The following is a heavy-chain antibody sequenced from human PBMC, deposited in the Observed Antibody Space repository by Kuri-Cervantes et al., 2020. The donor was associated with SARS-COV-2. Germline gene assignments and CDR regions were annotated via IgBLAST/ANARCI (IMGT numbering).Heavy chain of an antibody. CDR1: GGSYSGYY. CDR2: INHRGST. D-gene: IGHD2-8*01. V-gene: IGHV4-34*01. CDR3: ARGRGGYGLMVYAIHYFDY. Sequence: SETLSLTCAVYGGSYSGYYWTWIRQPPGKGLEWIGEINHRGSTNYNPSLESRVTISVDTSKNQFSLKLSSVAAADTAVYYCARGRGGYGLMVYAIHYFDYWGQGTLVTVSS. J-gene: IGHJ4*02.